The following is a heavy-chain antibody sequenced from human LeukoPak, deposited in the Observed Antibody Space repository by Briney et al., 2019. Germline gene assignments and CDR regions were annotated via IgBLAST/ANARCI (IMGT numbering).Heavy chain of an antibody. CDR1: GFTFSSYS. D-gene: IGHD5-18*01. Sequence: GGSVRVSCAASGFTFSSYSMHWVRQAPGKGLEWVASINSSSSCIYYAHTLKGRFTISRDNANNSLYLQMNSLTADDTAVYYCGREGASYGYDYWGRGTMATVSS. V-gene: IGHV3-21*01. J-gene: IGHJ4*02. CDR2: INSSSSCI. CDR3: GREGASYGYDY.